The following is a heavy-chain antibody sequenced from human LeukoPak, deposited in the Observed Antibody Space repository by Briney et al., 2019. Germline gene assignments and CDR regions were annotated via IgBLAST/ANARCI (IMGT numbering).Heavy chain of an antibody. CDR3: ARGGNEMERLGAFDY. D-gene: IGHD1-1*01. J-gene: IGHJ4*02. CDR2: IYHSVST. CDR1: GGSISSGGYS. Sequence: SETLSLTCAVSGGSISSGGYSWSWIRQPPGKGLEWIGYIYHSVSTYYNPSLKSRVTISVDSSKDQFSLKLSSVTAADTAVYYCARGGNEMERLGAFDYWGQGTLVTVSS. V-gene: IGHV4-30-2*01.